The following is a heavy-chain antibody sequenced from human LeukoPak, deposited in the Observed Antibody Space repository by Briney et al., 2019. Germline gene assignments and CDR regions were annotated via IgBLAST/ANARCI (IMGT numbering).Heavy chain of an antibody. J-gene: IGHJ4*02. CDR3: ALLAVASDFDY. CDR2: IGSSGAAI. Sequence: PGGSLRLSCAVSGSPFSIYEMNWVRQAPGKGLEWVSNIGSSGAAIYYADSVRGRFTISRDNAKNSLYLQMNSLRAEDTAVYYCALLAVASDFDYWGQGALVTVSS. CDR1: GSPFSIYE. D-gene: IGHD6-19*01. V-gene: IGHV3-48*03.